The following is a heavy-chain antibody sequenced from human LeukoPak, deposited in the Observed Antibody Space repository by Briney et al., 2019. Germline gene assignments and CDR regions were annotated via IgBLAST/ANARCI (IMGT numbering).Heavy chain of an antibody. Sequence: GGSLRLSCAASGFTFSSYAMSCVRQAPGEGLEWVSAISGSGGSTYYADSVKGRFPISRDNSKNTLYLQMNSLRAEDTAVYYCAKDDTITVVQGVIISRTASSFDYWGQGTLVTVSS. CDR3: AKDDTITVVQGVIISRTASSFDY. CDR1: GFTFSSYA. V-gene: IGHV3-23*01. D-gene: IGHD3-10*01. J-gene: IGHJ4*02. CDR2: ISGSGGST.